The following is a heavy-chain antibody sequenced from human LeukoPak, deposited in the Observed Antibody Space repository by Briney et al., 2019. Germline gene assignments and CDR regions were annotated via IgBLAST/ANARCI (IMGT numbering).Heavy chain of an antibody. CDR1: GGSISSSSYY. D-gene: IGHD6-13*01. CDR2: IYYSGST. J-gene: IGHJ4*02. CDR3: ARVTGYRIEDYFDY. Sequence: NPSETLSLTCTVSGGSISSSSYYWGWIRQPPGKGLEWIGSIYYSGSTNYNPSLKSRVTISVETSKNEFSLKLRSVTAADTAVYYCARVTGYRIEDYFDYWGQGTLVTVSS. V-gene: IGHV4-39*07.